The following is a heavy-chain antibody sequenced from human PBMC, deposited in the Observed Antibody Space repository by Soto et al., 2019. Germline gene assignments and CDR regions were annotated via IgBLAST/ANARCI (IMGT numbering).Heavy chain of an antibody. Sequence: QVQLVQSGAEVKKPGSSVKVSCKASGGTFSSYAISWVRQAPGQGLEWMGGIIPIFGTANYAQKFQGRVTITADESTSTAYMELSSLRSEDTAVYYCARASQYSGRKQNYYYYGIDVWGQGTTVTVSS. CDR1: GGTFSSYA. CDR2: IIPIFGTA. CDR3: ARASQYSGRKQNYYYYGIDV. D-gene: IGHD1-26*01. V-gene: IGHV1-69*01. J-gene: IGHJ6*02.